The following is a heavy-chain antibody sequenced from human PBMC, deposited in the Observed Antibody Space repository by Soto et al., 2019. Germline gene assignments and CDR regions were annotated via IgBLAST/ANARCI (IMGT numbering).Heavy chain of an antibody. V-gene: IGHV4-31*03. CDR2: IYYSGST. CDR1: GGSISSGGYY. Sequence: SETLSLTCTVSGGSISSGGYYWSWIRQHPGKGLEWIGYIYYSGSTYYNPSLKSRVTISVDTSKNQFSLKLSSVTAADTAVYYFVGVAITLLRENWFDPWGQGTPLTVSS. CDR3: VGVAITLLRENWFDP. D-gene: IGHD3-10*01. J-gene: IGHJ5*02.